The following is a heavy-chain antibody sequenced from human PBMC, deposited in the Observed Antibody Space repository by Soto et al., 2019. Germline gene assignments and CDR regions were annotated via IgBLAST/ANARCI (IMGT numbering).Heavy chain of an antibody. CDR3: ARDLWRYSATAYCPLYS. V-gene: IGHV4-59*01. D-gene: IGHD2-15*01. Sequence: PSETLSLTCTVSGGTISRYYWSWIRQPPGKGLEWIGYMYNTGSTVYNPSFKSRVTISVDTSKNQFSLKLNSVTAPAPAVYSCARDLWRYSATAYCPLYSCGQGPTVTVS. J-gene: IGHJ6*02. CDR2: MYNTGST. CDR1: GGTISRYY.